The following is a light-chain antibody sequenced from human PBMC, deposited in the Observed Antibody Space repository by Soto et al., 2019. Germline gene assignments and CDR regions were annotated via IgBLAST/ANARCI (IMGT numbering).Light chain of an antibody. Sequence: EIVLTQSPGTVSLSPGERGTLSCRASQTIFKNYLAWYQHKPGQAPRLLIYGASSRATGIPDRFSGSGSGTDFTLTITKLEPEDFALYYCQQYGSSPLTFGGGTKVEIK. CDR2: GAS. V-gene: IGKV3-20*01. J-gene: IGKJ4*02. CDR3: QQYGSSPLT. CDR1: QTIFKNY.